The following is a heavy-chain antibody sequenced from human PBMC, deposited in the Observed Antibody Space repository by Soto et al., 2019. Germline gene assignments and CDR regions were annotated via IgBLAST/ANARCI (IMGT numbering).Heavy chain of an antibody. CDR1: GFTFSSYA. Sequence: GGSLRLSCAASGFTFSSYAMIWVRQAPGKGLEWVSAISGSGGSTYYADSVKGRFTISRDNSKNTLYLQMDSLRAEDTAVYYCATRITIFGVVNHHFMYYFEYWGQGTLVTVSS. CDR3: ATRITIFGVVNHHFMYYFEY. D-gene: IGHD3-3*01. J-gene: IGHJ4*02. CDR2: ISGSGGST. V-gene: IGHV3-23*01.